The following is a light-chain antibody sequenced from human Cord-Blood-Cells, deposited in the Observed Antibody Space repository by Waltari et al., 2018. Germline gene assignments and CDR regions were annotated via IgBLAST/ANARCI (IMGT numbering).Light chain of an antibody. J-gene: IGKJ2*01. CDR1: QRISSY. CDR2: AAS. CDR3: QQSYSTLGA. Sequence: DIQMTQSPSSLSASVGDSVPITCRASQRISSYLHWYQPKPGKAPKLLIYAASSLQSGVPSRFSGSGSGTDFTLTISSLQPEDFATYYCQQSYSTLGAFGQGTKLEIK. V-gene: IGKV1-39*01.